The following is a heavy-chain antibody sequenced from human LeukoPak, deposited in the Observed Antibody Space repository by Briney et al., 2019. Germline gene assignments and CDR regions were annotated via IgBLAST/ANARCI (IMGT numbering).Heavy chain of an antibody. CDR2: INPHSGGT. V-gene: IGHV1-2*02. D-gene: IGHD4-17*01. CDR3: ARSYKAVTTRDARNFGNYYYMDV. CDR1: GYTFTDYF. J-gene: IGHJ6*03. Sequence: ASVKVSCKASGYTFTDYFMHWVRQAPGQGLEWMGWINPHSGGTNYAQKFQGRVTMTRDTSISTAYMELSSLRSEDTAVYYCARSYKAVTTRDARNFGNYYYMDVWGKGTTVTISS.